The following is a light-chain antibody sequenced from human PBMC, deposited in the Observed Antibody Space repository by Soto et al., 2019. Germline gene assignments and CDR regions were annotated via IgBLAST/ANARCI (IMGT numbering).Light chain of an antibody. J-gene: IGLJ2*01. CDR2: DNH. Sequence: QSVLTQPPSASGTPGQRVTIPCSGSSSNIGSNSVNWYQQLPGTAPKLLIFDNHRRPSGVPDRFSGSKSGASVSLAISGLQSEDEADYYCAAWDDSLNAVIFGGGTKVTVL. V-gene: IGLV1-44*01. CDR1: SSNIGSNS. CDR3: AAWDDSLNAVI.